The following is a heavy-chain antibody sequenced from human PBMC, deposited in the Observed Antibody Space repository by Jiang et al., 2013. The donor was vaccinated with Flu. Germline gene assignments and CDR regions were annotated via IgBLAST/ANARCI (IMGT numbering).Heavy chain of an antibody. Sequence: SCKASGGTFSSYAISWVRQAPGQGLEWMGGIIPIFGTANYAQKFQGRVTITADESTSTAYMELSSLRSEDTAVYYCARGMGGYYYYYMDVWGKGTTVTVSS. CDR3: ARGMGGYYYYYMDV. CDR1: GGTFSSYA. J-gene: IGHJ6*03. V-gene: IGHV1-69*01. D-gene: IGHD3-16*01. CDR2: IIPIFGTA.